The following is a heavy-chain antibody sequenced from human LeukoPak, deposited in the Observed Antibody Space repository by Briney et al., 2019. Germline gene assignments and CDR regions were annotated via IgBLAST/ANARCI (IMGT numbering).Heavy chain of an antibody. V-gene: IGHV1-2*02. CDR2: INPNSGGT. CDR1: GYTFTGYY. CDR3: ARESTPYDFWSGYYNRFDP. Sequence: ASVKVSCKASGYTFTGYYMHWVRQAPGQGLEWMGWINPNSGGTNYAQKFQGRVTMTRDTSISTAYMELSRLRSDDTAVYYCARESTPYDFWSGYYNRFDPWGQGTLVTVSS. J-gene: IGHJ5*02. D-gene: IGHD3-3*01.